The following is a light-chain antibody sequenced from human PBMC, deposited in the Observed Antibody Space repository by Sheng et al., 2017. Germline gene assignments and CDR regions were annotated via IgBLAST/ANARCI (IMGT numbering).Light chain of an antibody. J-gene: IGLJ1*01. CDR1: ALPKKY. CDR3: YSTDSSGNHYV. Sequence: SYELTQPPSVSVSPGQTARITCSGDALPKKYAYWYQQKSGQAPVLVIYEDSKRPSGIPERFSGSSLGTMATLTISGAQVEDEADYYCYSTDSSGNHYVFGTGTKVTV. V-gene: IGLV3-10*01. CDR2: EDS.